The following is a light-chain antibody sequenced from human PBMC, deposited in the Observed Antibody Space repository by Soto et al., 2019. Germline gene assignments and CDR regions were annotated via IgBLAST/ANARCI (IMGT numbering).Light chain of an antibody. CDR1: QYINTR. CDR2: GTS. J-gene: IGKJ1*01. Sequence: EIVLTQSPATLSSFPGDRVTLSCRASQYINTRLAWYQHRPGQAPRLLIYGTSRRATGISDRFSGSGSGTDFTLTISGLEPEDFAVYYCQQYAISPVTFGQGTKVDIK. V-gene: IGKV3-20*01. CDR3: QQYAISPVT.